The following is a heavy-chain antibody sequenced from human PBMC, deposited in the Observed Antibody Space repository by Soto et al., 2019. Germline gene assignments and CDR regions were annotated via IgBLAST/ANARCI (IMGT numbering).Heavy chain of an antibody. Sequence: SAQVSLKASSGTFISYAISWVRQAPGQGLEWMGGIIPIFGTANYAQKFQGRVTITADESTSTAYMELSSLRSEDTAVYYCARKIGYSYDYGMDVWGQGTTVTVSS. CDR1: SGTFISYA. CDR2: IIPIFGTA. D-gene: IGHD5-18*01. V-gene: IGHV1-69*13. J-gene: IGHJ6*02. CDR3: ARKIGYSYDYGMDV.